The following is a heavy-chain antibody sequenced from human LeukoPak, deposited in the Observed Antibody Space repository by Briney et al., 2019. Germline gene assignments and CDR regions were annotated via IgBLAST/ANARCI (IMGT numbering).Heavy chain of an antibody. V-gene: IGHV4-34*01. D-gene: IGHD2-2*01. CDR3: ARGGVVVPLGY. Sequence: TLSXXXXVYGXSXSGYCXSWIRQPPGKGLEWIGEINHSGSTNYNPSLKSRVTISVDTSKNQFSLKLSSVTAADTAVYYCARGGVVVPLGYWGQGTLVTVSS. CDR1: GXSXSGYC. J-gene: IGHJ4*02. CDR2: INHSGST.